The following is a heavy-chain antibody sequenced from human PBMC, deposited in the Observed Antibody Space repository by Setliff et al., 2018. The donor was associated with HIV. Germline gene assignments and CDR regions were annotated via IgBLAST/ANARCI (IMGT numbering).Heavy chain of an antibody. CDR1: GFTLRSYG. V-gene: IGHV3-33*06. CDR2: LWFDGIRK. J-gene: IGHJ4*02. D-gene: IGHD6-13*01. CDR3: AQLAAADDS. Sequence: LRLSCAASGFTLRSYGMHWVRQAPGKGLEWVTVLWFDGIRKYYADSVMGRFTISRDNSKNTLYLQMNTLRTEDTAVYYCAQLAAADDSWGQGTLVTVSS.